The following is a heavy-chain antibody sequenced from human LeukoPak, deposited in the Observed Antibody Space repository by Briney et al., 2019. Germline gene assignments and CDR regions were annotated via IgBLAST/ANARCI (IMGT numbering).Heavy chain of an antibody. V-gene: IGHV3-33*01. CDR2: IWYDGSNK. Sequence: PGGSLRLSCAASGFTFSSYGMRWVRQAPGKGLEWVAVIWYDGSNKYYADSVKGRFTISRDNSKNTLYLQMNSLRAEDTAVYYCARGAYYDSSGYYYVLYYWGQGTLVTVSS. D-gene: IGHD3-22*01. J-gene: IGHJ4*02. CDR1: GFTFSSYG. CDR3: ARGAYYDSSGYYYVLYY.